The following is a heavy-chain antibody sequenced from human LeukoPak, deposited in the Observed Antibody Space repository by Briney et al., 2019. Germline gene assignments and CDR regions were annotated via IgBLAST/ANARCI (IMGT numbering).Heavy chain of an antibody. Sequence: GGSLRLSCAASGFTFSSYAMSWVRQAPGKGLEWVSATSGSGGSTYYADSVKGRFTISRDNSKNTLYLQMNSLRAEDTAVYYCAKLTFGVVIPGTNWFDPWGQGTLVTVSS. V-gene: IGHV3-23*01. CDR2: TSGSGGST. J-gene: IGHJ5*02. CDR3: AKLTFGVVIPGTNWFDP. CDR1: GFTFSSYA. D-gene: IGHD3-3*01.